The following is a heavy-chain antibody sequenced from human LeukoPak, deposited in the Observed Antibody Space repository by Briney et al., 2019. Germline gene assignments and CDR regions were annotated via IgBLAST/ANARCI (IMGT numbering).Heavy chain of an antibody. J-gene: IGHJ6*02. CDR2: IYYSGST. CDR1: GGSISSYY. Sequence: SETLSLTCTVSGGSISSYYWSWIRQPPGKGLEWIGYIYYSGSTNYNPSLKSRVTISVDTSKNQFSLKLSSVTAADTAVYYCARDKIVPPNNATNYYYYGMDVWGQGTTVTVSS. CDR3: ARDKIVPPNNATNYYYYGMDV. D-gene: IGHD2/OR15-2a*01. V-gene: IGHV4-59*01.